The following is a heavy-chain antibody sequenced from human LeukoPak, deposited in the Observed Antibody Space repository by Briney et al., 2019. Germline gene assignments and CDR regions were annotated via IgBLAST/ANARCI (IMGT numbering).Heavy chain of an antibody. CDR3: AKDLKAVAGNARFDY. Sequence: GGSLRLSCAASGFTFSTSWMHWVRQAPGKGLVWVSRINHDGSNTIYADSVKGRFTISRDNSKDTLYLQMNSLRAEDTAIYYCAKDLKAVAGNARFDYWGQGTLVTVSS. CDR1: GFTFSTSW. J-gene: IGHJ4*02. V-gene: IGHV3-74*01. D-gene: IGHD6-19*01. CDR2: INHDGSNT.